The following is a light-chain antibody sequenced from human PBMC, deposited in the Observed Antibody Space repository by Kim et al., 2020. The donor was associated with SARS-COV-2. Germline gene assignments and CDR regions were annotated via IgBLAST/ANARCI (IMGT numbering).Light chain of an antibody. CDR3: QQYGNSPRTIT. V-gene: IGKV3-20*01. CDR1: QSVSSSY. J-gene: IGKJ5*01. Sequence: EIVLTQSPGTLSLSPGERATLSCRASQSVSSSYLAWYQQKPGQAPRLLIYGASSRATGIPDRFSGSGSGTDFTLTISRLEPEDFAVYYCQQYGNSPRTITFGQGTRLEIK. CDR2: GAS.